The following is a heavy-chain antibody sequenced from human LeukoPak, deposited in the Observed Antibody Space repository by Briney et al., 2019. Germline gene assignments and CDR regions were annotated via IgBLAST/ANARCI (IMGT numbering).Heavy chain of an antibody. CDR3: ARFRFNVGFRAVDTAMVTGGAFDI. CDR1: GYAFTGYY. J-gene: IGHJ3*02. CDR2: IHPNSGVT. D-gene: IGHD5-18*01. Sequence: GASVKVSCKASGYAFTGYYIHWVRQAPGQGLEWMGWIHPNSGVTKYAQKFQGRVTMTRDTSISTAYMELSRLRSDDTAVYYCARFRFNVGFRAVDTAMVTGGAFDIWGQGTMVAVSS. V-gene: IGHV1-2*02.